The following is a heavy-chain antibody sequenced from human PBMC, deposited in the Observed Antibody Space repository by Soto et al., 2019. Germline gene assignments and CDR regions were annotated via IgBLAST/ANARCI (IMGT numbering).Heavy chain of an antibody. CDR3: ARESREAVAGVHYY. CDR1: GYTFTSYG. J-gene: IGHJ4*02. D-gene: IGHD6-19*01. Sequence: QVQLVQSGAEVKKPGASVKVSCKASGYTFTSYGISWVRQAPGQGLEWVGWISANSGNTNYAQKLQGRVTMTTDTSTSTAYMELRSLRSDDTAVYYCARESREAVAGVHYYWGQGTLVTVSS. CDR2: ISANSGNT. V-gene: IGHV1-18*01.